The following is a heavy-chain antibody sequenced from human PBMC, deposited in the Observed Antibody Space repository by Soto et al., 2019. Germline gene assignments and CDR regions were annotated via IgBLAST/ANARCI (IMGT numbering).Heavy chain of an antibody. CDR3: AKDRLAGGFDY. CDR2: VSATAGTT. D-gene: IGHD3-16*01. V-gene: IGHV3-23*01. J-gene: IGHJ4*02. CDR1: GFTISGYA. Sequence: PGGSQRVSCAAAGFTISGYARSWVRQAPGKGLEWVSLVSATAGTTYYTDSVKGRFTISRDNSRNTVYLQMNSLRADDTAVYYCAKDRLAGGFDYWGQGTLVTVSS.